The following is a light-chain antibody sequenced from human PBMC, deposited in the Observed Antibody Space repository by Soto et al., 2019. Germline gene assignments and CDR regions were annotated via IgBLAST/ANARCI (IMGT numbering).Light chain of an antibody. J-gene: IGKJ5*01. CDR2: GAS. Sequence: EIVLTQSPGTLSLSPGERATLSCRASQSVSSSYLAWYQQKPGQAPRLLIYGASSRATGIPDRFSGSGSGTDCTLTISRLEPEDFAVYYCQQYGSSPLFGQGTRLEIK. CDR3: QQYGSSPL. V-gene: IGKV3-20*01. CDR1: QSVSSSY.